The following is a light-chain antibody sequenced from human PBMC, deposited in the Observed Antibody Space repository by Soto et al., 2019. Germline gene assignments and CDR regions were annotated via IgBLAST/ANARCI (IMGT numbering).Light chain of an antibody. J-gene: IGLJ1*01. CDR2: DTY. V-gene: IGLV1-51*01. Sequence: QSVLTQPPSVSAAPGQEVTISCSGSSSNIAGNSVSWYQHLPGTAPKLLIYDTYRRPSGIPARFSGSKSGTSATLGITGLQTGDEADYYCGAWDTSLTVYVFGSGTKVTVL. CDR3: GAWDTSLTVYV. CDR1: SSNIAGNS.